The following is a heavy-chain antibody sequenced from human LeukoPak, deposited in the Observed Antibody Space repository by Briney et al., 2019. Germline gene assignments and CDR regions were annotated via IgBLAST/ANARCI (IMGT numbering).Heavy chain of an antibody. J-gene: IGHJ5*01. CDR3: VKDSLRCREGFAS. CDR2: ISDSGGHT. V-gene: IGHV3-23*01. CDR1: GFTFSSFS. Sequence: GGSLRLSCAASGFTFSSFSMSWVRQAPGQGLEWVSVISDSGGHTYYADSVKGRFTISRYNSKNTLVLQMSSLRAEDTAIYYCVKDSLRCREGFASWGQGTLVTVSS. D-gene: IGHD3-10*01.